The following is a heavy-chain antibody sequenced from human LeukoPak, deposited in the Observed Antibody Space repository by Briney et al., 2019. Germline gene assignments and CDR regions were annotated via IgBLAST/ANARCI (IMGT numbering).Heavy chain of an antibody. V-gene: IGHV4-59*01. CDR2: IYHSGST. CDR1: GASITTYY. J-gene: IGHJ4*02. Sequence: SETLSLTCTVSGASITTYYWTWIRQPPGKGLEWIGYIYHSGSTNYNPSLKSRVTISLGTSRNQFSLRLSSVTAADTAVYFCAREYSTSSEGDYFDYWGQGSLVTVSS. D-gene: IGHD6-6*01. CDR3: AREYSTSSEGDYFDY.